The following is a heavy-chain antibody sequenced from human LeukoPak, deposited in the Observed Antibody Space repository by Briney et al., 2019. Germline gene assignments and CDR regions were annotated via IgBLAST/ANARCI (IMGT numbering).Heavy chain of an antibody. Sequence: GGSLRLSCAASGFTFNNYWMTWVRQAPGKGLEWVAVIAYDGSDKYYADSVKGRFTISRDDSKNTLYLQMNSLRADDTAVYYCTKGRGYCSGGSCYSDYWGQGTLVTVSS. V-gene: IGHV3-30*18. J-gene: IGHJ4*02. D-gene: IGHD2-15*01. CDR1: GFTFNNYW. CDR3: TKGRGYCSGGSCYSDY. CDR2: IAYDGSDK.